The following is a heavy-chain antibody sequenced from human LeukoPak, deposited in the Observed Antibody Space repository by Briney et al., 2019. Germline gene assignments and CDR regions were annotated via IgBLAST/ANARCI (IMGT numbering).Heavy chain of an antibody. J-gene: IGHJ6*04. CDR1: GFTFSSYE. CDR3: ARAPGYYYYGMDV. Sequence: GGSLRLSCAASGFTFSSYEMSWVRQAPGKGLEWVSYISSSGSTIYYADSVKGRFTISRDNAKNSLYLQMNSLRAEDTAVYYCARAPGYYYYGMDVWGKGTTVTVSS. CDR2: ISSSGSTI. V-gene: IGHV3-48*03.